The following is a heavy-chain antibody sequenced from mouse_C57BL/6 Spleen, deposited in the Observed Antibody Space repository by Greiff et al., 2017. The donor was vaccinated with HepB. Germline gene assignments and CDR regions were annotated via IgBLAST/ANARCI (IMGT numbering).Heavy chain of an antibody. Sequence: QVQLQQSGPELVKPGASVKISCKASGYAFSSSWMNWVKQRPGKGLEWIGRIYPGDGDTNYNGKFKGKATLTADKSSSTAYMQLSSLTSEDSAVYFCAILLRYPYWGQGTLVTVSA. CDR2: IYPGDGDT. V-gene: IGHV1-82*01. CDR1: GYAFSSSW. CDR3: AILLRYPY. D-gene: IGHD1-1*01. J-gene: IGHJ3*01.